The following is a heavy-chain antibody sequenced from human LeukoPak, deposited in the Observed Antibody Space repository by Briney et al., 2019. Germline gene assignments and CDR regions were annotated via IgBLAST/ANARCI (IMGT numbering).Heavy chain of an antibody. CDR3: ARASDYANWFDP. CDR2: INHSGIT. J-gene: IGHJ5*02. Sequence: SETLSLTCAVYGGSFSGYYWSWIRQPPGKGLEWIGEINHSGITNYNPSLKSRVTISVDTSKNQFSLKLSSVTAADTAVYYCARASDYANWFDPWGQETLVTVSS. V-gene: IGHV4-34*01. CDR1: GGSFSGYY. D-gene: IGHD4-17*01.